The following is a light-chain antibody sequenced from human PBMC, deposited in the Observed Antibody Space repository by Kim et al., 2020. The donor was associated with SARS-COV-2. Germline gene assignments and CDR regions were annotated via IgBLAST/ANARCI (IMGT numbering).Light chain of an antibody. J-gene: IGKJ2*01. CDR1: QAIINH. CDR2: DAT. Sequence: AIQLTQSPSSLSASVGDRVIITCRASQAIINHLAWYQQKPGKAPKLLIYDATTLKSGVSSRFSGSGFGTDFTLTISSLQPEDVASYYCQQYNSYPYTFGQGTKLEI. CDR3: QQYNSYPYT. V-gene: IGKV1-13*02.